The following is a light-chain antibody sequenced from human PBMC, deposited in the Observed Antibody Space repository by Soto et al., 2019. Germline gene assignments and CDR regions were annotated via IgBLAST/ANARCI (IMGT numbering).Light chain of an antibody. CDR1: QGIITY. V-gene: IGKV1-5*03. CDR2: KAS. Sequence: DIQLTQCPSSLSASVVYRGTIACXASQGIITYLNWYQQKPGKAPNLLIYKASTLQSGVPSRFSGNGSGTEFTLTITSLQPDDSATYYCQQYNGLPTWTFGQGTKVDIK. CDR3: QQYNGLPTWT. J-gene: IGKJ1*01.